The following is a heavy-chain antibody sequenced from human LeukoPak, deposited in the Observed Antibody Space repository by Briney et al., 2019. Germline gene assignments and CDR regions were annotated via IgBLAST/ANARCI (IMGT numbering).Heavy chain of an antibody. J-gene: IGHJ5*02. V-gene: IGHV3-21*01. Sequence: GGSLRLSCAASGFTFSSYTMNWVRQAPGKGLEWVLSISSSNYIYYADSVKGRFTISRDNAKNSLYLQMHSLRAEDTAVYYCARDREGDYIWGSYRPDWFDPWGQGTLVTVSS. CDR2: ISSSNYI. D-gene: IGHD3-16*02. CDR1: GFTFSSYT. CDR3: ARDREGDYIWGSYRPDWFDP.